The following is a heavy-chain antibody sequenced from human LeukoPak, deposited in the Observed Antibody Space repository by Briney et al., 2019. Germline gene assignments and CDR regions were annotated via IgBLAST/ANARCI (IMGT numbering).Heavy chain of an antibody. CDR2: ISFDGSDK. CDR3: ARDQPGTYTLSST. V-gene: IGHV3-30-3*01. J-gene: IGHJ5*02. Sequence: GGSLRLSCAASGFTFSNYAMHWVRHTPGKGLEWVAFISFDGSDKYYADSVKGRFTISRDKSKNTLYLQMNSLRAEDTAVYYCARDQPGTYTLSSTWGQGTLVTVSS. CDR1: GFTFSNYA. D-gene: IGHD6-19*01.